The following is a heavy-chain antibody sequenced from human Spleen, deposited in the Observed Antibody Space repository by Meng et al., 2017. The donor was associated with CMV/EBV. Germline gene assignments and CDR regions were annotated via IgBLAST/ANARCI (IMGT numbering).Heavy chain of an antibody. CDR2: ISSSGSTI. J-gene: IGHJ6*02. D-gene: IGHD3-3*01. CDR1: GFTFSSYE. CDR3: ARNYDFWSGYYSFAEAHPHYYYGMDV. V-gene: IGHV3-48*03. Sequence: GESLKISCAASGFTFSSYEMNWVRQAPGKGLEWVSYISSSGSTIYYADSVKGRFTNSRDNAKNSLYLQMNSLRAEDTAVYYCARNYDFWSGYYSFAEAHPHYYYGMDVWGQGTTVTVSS.